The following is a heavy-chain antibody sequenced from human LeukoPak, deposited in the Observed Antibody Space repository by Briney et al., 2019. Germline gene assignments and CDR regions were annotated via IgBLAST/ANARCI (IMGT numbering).Heavy chain of an antibody. J-gene: IGHJ3*02. CDR1: GGSISTYY. D-gene: IGHD4-23*01. CDR3: ARGSITVVPAFDI. CDR2: IYYSGST. Sequence: SETLSLTCTVSGGSISTYYWSWIRQPPGKGLEWIGYIYYSGSTNYNPSLKSRGTISVDTSKNQFSLKLSSVTAADTAVYYCARGSITVVPAFDIWGQGTMVTVSS. V-gene: IGHV4-59*12.